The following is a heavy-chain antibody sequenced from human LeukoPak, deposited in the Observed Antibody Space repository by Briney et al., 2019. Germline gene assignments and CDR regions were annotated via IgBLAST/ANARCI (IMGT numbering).Heavy chain of an antibody. V-gene: IGHV4-59*01. CDR2: IYYSGST. Sequence: PSETLSLTCTVSGGSISSYYWSWIRQPPGKGLEWIGYIYYSGSTNYNPSLKSRVTISVDTSKTQFSLKLSSVTAADTAVYYCARSIPIPDYWGQGTLVTVSS. CDR3: ARSIPIPDY. J-gene: IGHJ4*02. D-gene: IGHD6-6*01. CDR1: GGSISSYY.